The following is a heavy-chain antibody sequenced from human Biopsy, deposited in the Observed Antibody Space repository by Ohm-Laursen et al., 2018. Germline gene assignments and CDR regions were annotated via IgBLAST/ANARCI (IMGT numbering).Heavy chain of an antibody. CDR2: INEVSSHI. V-gene: IGHV3-21*06. D-gene: IGHD3-16*01. Sequence: GSLRLSCTASGFTFSSFSMNWVRQAPGKGLEWISYINEVSSHIYDADSVEGRFTISRDNSKNMVYLQMGSLTVEDTAVYYCAKVHDSGYYYYSMDVWGQGTTVTVSS. J-gene: IGHJ6*02. CDR3: AKVHDSGYYYYSMDV. CDR1: GFTFSSFS.